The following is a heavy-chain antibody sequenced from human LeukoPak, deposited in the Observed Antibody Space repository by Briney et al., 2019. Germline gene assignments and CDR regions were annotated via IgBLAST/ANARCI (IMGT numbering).Heavy chain of an antibody. Sequence: SETVSLTCTVSGDSLGSGMYYWGWIRQAPGKGLTWIGSIYHSGSILYNASFESRVAMSVDPSNIQFSLRLTSVTAADTSVYYCARLCQVTTYAKFEHWGQGILVTVSS. CDR2: IYHSGSI. CDR3: ARLCQVTTYAKFEH. V-gene: IGHV4-39*01. D-gene: IGHD4-17*01. J-gene: IGHJ4*02. CDR1: GDSLGSGMYY.